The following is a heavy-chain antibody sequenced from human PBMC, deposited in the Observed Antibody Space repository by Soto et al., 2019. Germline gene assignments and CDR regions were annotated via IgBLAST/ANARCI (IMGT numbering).Heavy chain of an antibody. CDR1: GYTFTSYD. CDR3: ARARYVGYYDSSGYYLRV. D-gene: IGHD3-22*01. Sequence: ASVKVSCKASGYTFTSYDINRVRQATGQGLEWMGWMNPNSGNTGYAQKFQGRVTMTRNTSISTAYMELSSLRSEDTAVYYCARARYVGYYDSSGYYLRVWGQGTLVTVSS. J-gene: IGHJ4*02. V-gene: IGHV1-8*01. CDR2: MNPNSGNT.